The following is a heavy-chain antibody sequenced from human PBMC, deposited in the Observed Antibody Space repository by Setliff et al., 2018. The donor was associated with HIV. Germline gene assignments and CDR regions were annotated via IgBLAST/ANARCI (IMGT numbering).Heavy chain of an antibody. J-gene: IGHJ4*02. CDR1: GFTFDDYA. Sequence: GGSLRLSCAASGFTFDDYAMHWVRQPPGKGLGWVSGMNSDGSTINYADSVKGRFSMSRDNAKNTLYLQMNSLRAEDTAVYYCTRAAGWNSVRTTHIDNWGQGTQVTVSS. CDR3: TRAAGWNSVRTTHIDN. D-gene: IGHD1-1*01. CDR2: MNSDGSTI. V-gene: IGHV3-74*01.